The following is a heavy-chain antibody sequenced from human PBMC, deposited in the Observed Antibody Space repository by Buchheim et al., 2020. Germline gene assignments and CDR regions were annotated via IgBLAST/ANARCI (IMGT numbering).Heavy chain of an antibody. CDR2: IYPGDSDA. J-gene: IGHJ6*02. D-gene: IGHD5-18*01. V-gene: IGHV5-51*01. CDR3: ARHGYSSTNVRQGYYYGMDV. CDR1: GYSFINYW. Sequence: EVQLVQSGAEVKKPGESLKISCKASGYSFINYWVAWVRQMPGKGLEWMGLIYPGDSDARYSPSFQGQVTISVDKSINTAYLQWRSLQASDTALYYCARHGYSSTNVRQGYYYGMDVWGQGTT.